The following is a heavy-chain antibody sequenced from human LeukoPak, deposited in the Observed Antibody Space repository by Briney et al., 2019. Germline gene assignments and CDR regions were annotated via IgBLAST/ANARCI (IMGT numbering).Heavy chain of an antibody. J-gene: IGHJ5*02. V-gene: IGHV1-69*06. D-gene: IGHD3-9*01. CDR3: ARRRDFDWLGPNNWFDP. CDR1: GGTFSSYA. Sequence: SVKVSCKASGGTFSSYAISRVRQAPGQGLEWMGGIIPIFGTANYAQKFQGRVTITADKSTSTAYMELSSLRSEDTAVYYCARRRDFDWLGPNNWFDPWGQGTLVTVSS. CDR2: IIPIFGTA.